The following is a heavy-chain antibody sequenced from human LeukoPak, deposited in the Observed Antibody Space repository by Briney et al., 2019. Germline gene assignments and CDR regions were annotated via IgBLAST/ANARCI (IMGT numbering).Heavy chain of an antibody. CDR1: GFTFSSYS. V-gene: IGHV3-21*04. CDR3: ARGGYGDYAFDY. CDR2: ISSSSSYI. J-gene: IGHJ4*02. Sequence: GGSLRLSCAASGFTFSSYSMNRVRQAPGKGLEWVSSISSSSSYIYYADSVKGRFTISRDNAKNSLYLQMNSLRAEDTAVYYCARGGYGDYAFDYWGQGTLVTVSS. D-gene: IGHD4-17*01.